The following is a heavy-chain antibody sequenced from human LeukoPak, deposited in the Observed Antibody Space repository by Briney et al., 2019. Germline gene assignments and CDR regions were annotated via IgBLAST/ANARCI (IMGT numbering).Heavy chain of an antibody. V-gene: IGHV4-39*07. Sequence: SSETLSLTCTVSGGSISSGSFYWGWIRQPPGKGLEWIGSFYYSGSTYYNPSLESRVSISVDTSKNQFSLKLTSVTAADAAVYYCARVAADVDTAMVVFDYWGQGTLVTVSS. CDR3: ARVAADVDTAMVVFDY. D-gene: IGHD5-18*01. J-gene: IGHJ4*02. CDR2: FYYSGST. CDR1: GGSISSGSFY.